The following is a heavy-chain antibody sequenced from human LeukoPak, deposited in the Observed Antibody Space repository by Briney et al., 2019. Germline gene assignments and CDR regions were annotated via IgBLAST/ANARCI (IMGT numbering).Heavy chain of an antibody. CDR1: GGSIRSYY. V-gene: IGHV4-59*01. CDR3: ARVYYSNSYDYWYFDL. D-gene: IGHD6-13*01. CDR2: IYYSGST. J-gene: IGHJ2*01. Sequence: SETLSLTCTVSGGSIRSYYWSWIRQPPGKGREWIAYIYYSGSTNYNPSLKSRVTISVDTSNNQFSLKLSSVNAADTAVYYCARVYYSNSYDYWYFDLWGRGTLVTVSS.